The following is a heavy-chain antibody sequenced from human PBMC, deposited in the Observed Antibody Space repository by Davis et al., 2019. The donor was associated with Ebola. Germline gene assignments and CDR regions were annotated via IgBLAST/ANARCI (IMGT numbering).Heavy chain of an antibody. CDR1: GYTFTSYY. J-gene: IGHJ5*02. Sequence: ASVKVSCKASGYTFTSYYMHWVRQAPGQGLEWMGWINPKSGGTNYAQKFQGRVTMTRDTSISTAYMDLSRLRSDDTAVYYCARDSGGNSDDWFDPWGQGTLVTVSS. CDR2: INPKSGGT. D-gene: IGHD2-15*01. V-gene: IGHV1-2*02. CDR3: ARDSGGNSDDWFDP.